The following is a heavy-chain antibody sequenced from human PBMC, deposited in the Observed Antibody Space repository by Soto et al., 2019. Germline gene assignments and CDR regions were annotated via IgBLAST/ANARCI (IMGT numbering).Heavy chain of an antibody. Sequence: QVTLKESGPVLVKPTETLTLTCTVSGFSLSNARMGVSWIRQPPGKPLEWLAHIFSNDEKSYSTSLKSRLTNSTDTTKRQVVLTMTNMDPVDTATYYCARIYSDGYYFDCWGQGTLVTVSS. V-gene: IGHV2-26*01. D-gene: IGHD6-13*01. CDR2: IFSNDEK. CDR3: ARIYSDGYYFDC. CDR1: GFSLSNARMG. J-gene: IGHJ4*02.